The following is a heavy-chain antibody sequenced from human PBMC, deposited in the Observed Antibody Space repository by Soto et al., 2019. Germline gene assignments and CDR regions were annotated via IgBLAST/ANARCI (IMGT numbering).Heavy chain of an antibody. J-gene: IGHJ4*02. V-gene: IGHV3-30*18. CDR3: VKERTGTWDFDY. CDR2: ISYDGSEK. CDR1: GFTFSSLG. Sequence: QVQLVESGGGVVQPGRSLRLSCAASGFTFSSLGMHWVRQAPGKGLEWVAVISYDGSEKYYAGSVKGRFTISRDNSKNTLSLQMNSLRAEDTAVYYCVKERTGTWDFDYWGQGTLVPVSS. D-gene: IGHD1-26*01.